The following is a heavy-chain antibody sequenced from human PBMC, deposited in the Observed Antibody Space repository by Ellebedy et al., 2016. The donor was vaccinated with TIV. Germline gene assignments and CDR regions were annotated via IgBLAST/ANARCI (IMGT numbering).Heavy chain of an antibody. V-gene: IGHV4-31*03. CDR1: GGSISSLNYY. CDR2: IYYSGST. CDR3: ARVRGLWLGESPHYMDV. D-gene: IGHD3-10*01. Sequence: LRLXXTISGGSISSLNYYWTWIRQHPGKGLEWIGYIYYSGSTYYNPSLKSRVSMSLDRTKEQFSLKLMSVTAADTAVYFCARVRGLWLGESPHYMDVWGKGTAVTVSS. J-gene: IGHJ6*03.